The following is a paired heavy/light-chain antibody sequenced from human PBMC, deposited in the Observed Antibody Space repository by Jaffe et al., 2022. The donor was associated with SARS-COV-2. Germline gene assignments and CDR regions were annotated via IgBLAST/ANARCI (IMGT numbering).Light chain of an antibody. CDR2: KAS. CDR1: QSISRW. Sequence: DIQMTQSPSTLSASVGDRVTITCRASQSISRWLAWYQQKPGKAPNLLIYKASSLESGVPSRFSGSGSGTEFTLTISSLQPDDFATYYCQQYNSYSWTFGQGTKVEIK. CDR3: QQYNSYSWT. J-gene: IGKJ1*01. V-gene: IGKV1-5*03.
Heavy chain of an antibody. CDR3: ARLRYSGNDYAIFDY. CDR2: IYYSGYT. CDR1: GDSISNTNYY. V-gene: IGHV4-39*01. Sequence: QLQLQESGPGLVKPSETLSLTCTVSGDSISNTNYYWGWIRQPPGKGLEWIGSIYYSGYTYYNPSLKSRVTISVDMSKNRFSLKLSSVTAADTAVYYCARLRYSGNDYAIFDYWGQGTLVTVSS. J-gene: IGHJ4*02. D-gene: IGHD5-12*01.